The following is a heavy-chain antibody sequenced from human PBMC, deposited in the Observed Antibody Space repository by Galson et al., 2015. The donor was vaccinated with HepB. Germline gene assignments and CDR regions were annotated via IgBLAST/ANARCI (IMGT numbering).Heavy chain of an antibody. V-gene: IGHV2-5*02. Sequence: PALVKPTQTLTLTCTFSGFSLTTSGVGVGLIRQPPGKALERLALILWDEAKWFSPSLKSRLTITTDTSKNQVVLTVTNADPGDTGTYFCAHRSRWLHNYFGYWGQGILVTVSS. CDR3: AHRSRWLHNYFGY. CDR2: ILWDEAK. D-gene: IGHD5-12*01. J-gene: IGHJ4*02. CDR1: GFSLTTSGVG.